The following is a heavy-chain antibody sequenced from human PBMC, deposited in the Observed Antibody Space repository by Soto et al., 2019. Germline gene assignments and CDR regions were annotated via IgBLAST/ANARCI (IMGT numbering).Heavy chain of an antibody. CDR1: GGSISSGDYY. V-gene: IGHV4-30-4*01. J-gene: IGHJ5*02. CDR3: ARDQASRVDP. Sequence: SGTLSLTCTVSGGSISSGDYYWSWIRQPPGKGLEWIGYIHYSGSTYYNPSLKSRVTISVDTSKNQFSLKLSPVTAADTAVYYCARDQASRVDPWGQGTLVTVSS. CDR2: IHYSGST.